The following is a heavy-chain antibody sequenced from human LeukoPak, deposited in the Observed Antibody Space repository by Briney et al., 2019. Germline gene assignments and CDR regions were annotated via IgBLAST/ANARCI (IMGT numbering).Heavy chain of an antibody. CDR2: INPNSGGT. CDR3: ARAYYDFWSGYSEKNWFDP. V-gene: IGHV1-2*02. Sequence: ASVKVSCKASGYTFTGYYMHWVRQAPGQGLEWMGWINPNSGGTNYAQKFQGRVTMTRDTSISTAYMELSRLRSDDTAVYYCARAYYDFWSGYSEKNWFDPWGQGTLVTVSS. D-gene: IGHD3-3*01. J-gene: IGHJ5*02. CDR1: GYTFTGYY.